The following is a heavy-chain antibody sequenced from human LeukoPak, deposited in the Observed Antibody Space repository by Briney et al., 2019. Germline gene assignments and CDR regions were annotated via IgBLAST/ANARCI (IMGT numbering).Heavy chain of an antibody. CDR3: AITIAASTMGFDP. V-gene: IGHV1-69*02. CDR2: IIPILGIA. J-gene: IGHJ5*02. D-gene: IGHD6-6*01. Sequence: GASVKVSCKASGGTFSSYTIGWVRQAPGQWLEWMGRIIPILGIANYAQKFQGRVTITADKSTSTAYMELSSLRSEDTAVYYCAITIAASTMGFDPWGQGTLVTVSS. CDR1: GGTFSSYT.